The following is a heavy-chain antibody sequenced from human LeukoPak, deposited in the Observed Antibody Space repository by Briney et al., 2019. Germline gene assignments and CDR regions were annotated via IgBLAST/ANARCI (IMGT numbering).Heavy chain of an antibody. Sequence: PSETLSLTCTVPGGSISSSSYFWGWIRQPPGKRLEWIGSIYYSGSTYYNPSLKSRVTIFVDTSKNQFSLKRSSVTAPDTAVYYCARHGSSSWNYYYYYYMDVWGKGTTVTVSS. D-gene: IGHD6-13*01. CDR1: GGSISSSSYF. V-gene: IGHV4-39*01. J-gene: IGHJ6*03. CDR3: ARHGSSSWNYYYYYYMDV. CDR2: IYYSGST.